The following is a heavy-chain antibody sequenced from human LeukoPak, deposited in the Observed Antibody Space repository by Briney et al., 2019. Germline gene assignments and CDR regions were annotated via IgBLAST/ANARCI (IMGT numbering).Heavy chain of an antibody. D-gene: IGHD3-9*01. CDR3: ARDGIPDILTGYASDY. J-gene: IGHJ4*02. Sequence: SETLSLTCTVSGVSISSGSYYWSWLRQPAGKGLEWIGRVYTSGSTNYNPSLKSRVTISVDTSKNQFSLKLSSVTAADTAVYYCARDGIPDILTGYASDYWGQGTLVTVSS. CDR1: GVSISSGSYY. V-gene: IGHV4-61*02. CDR2: VYTSGST.